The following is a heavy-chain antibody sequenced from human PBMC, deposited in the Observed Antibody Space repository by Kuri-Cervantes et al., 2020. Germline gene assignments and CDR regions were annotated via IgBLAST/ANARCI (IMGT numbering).Heavy chain of an antibody. CDR1: GFTFRNFA. J-gene: IGHJ4*02. CDR2: ISGSGGST. CDR3: ARRDGSTRYYFDY. D-gene: IGHD2-2*01. V-gene: IGHV3-23*01. Sequence: GESLKISCAASGFTFRNFALSWVRQAPGKGLEWVSTISGSGGSTYYADSVKGRFTISRDNSKDTLYLQVNSLRAEDTAVYYCARRDGSTRYYFDYWGQGTLVTVSS.